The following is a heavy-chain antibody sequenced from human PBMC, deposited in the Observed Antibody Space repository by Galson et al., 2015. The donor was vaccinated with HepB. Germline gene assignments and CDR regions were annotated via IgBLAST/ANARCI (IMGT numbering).Heavy chain of an antibody. J-gene: IGHJ2*01. CDR1: GFTFDDYA. Sequence: SLRLSCAASGFTFDDYAMHWVRQAPGKGLEWVSGISWNSGSIGYADSVKGRFTISRDNAKNSLYLQMNSLRAEDTALYYCAKGPLGIAVAVYFDLWGRGTLVTVSS. CDR3: AKGPLGIAVAVYFDL. CDR2: ISWNSGSI. V-gene: IGHV3-9*01. D-gene: IGHD6-19*01.